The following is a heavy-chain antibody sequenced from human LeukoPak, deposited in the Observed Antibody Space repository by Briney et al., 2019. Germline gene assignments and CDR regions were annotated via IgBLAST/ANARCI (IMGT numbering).Heavy chain of an antibody. J-gene: IGHJ4*02. CDR3: ATFTYYYDSSGYSQGDY. CDR2: IRYDGSNK. D-gene: IGHD3-22*01. CDR1: GFTFSSYG. V-gene: IGHV3-30*02. Sequence: GGSLRLSCAASGFTFSSYGMHWVRQAPGKGLVWVAFIRYDGSNKYYADSVKGRFTISRDNSKNTLYLQMNSLRAEDTAVYYCATFTYYYDSSGYSQGDYWGQGTLVTVSS.